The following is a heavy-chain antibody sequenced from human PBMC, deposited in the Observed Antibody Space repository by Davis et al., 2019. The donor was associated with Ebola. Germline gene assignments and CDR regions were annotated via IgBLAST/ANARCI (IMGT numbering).Heavy chain of an antibody. CDR2: IVYSGST. V-gene: IGHV4-59*08. J-gene: IGHJ4*02. CDR1: GGSISSYY. D-gene: IGHD2-2*01. CDR3: ARTDVLPADILG. Sequence: SETLSLTCTVSGGSISSYYWNWMRQPPGKGLEWIGRIVYSGSTYYNPSPKSRVTISADTSKNQFSLKLSSVTAADTAVYYCARTDVLPADILGWGQGTLVTVSS.